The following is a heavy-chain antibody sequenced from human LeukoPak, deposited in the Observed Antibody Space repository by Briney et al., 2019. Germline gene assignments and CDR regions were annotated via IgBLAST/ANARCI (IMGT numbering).Heavy chain of an antibody. CDR2: IRSKAYGGTT. V-gene: IGHV3-49*04. D-gene: IGHD3-22*01. CDR3: TGLYYFDASALGY. J-gene: IGHJ4*02. Sequence: PGRSLRLSCTASGFTFGDYAMSWVRQAPGKGLECVGFIRSKAYGGTTEYAASVKGRFTISRDDSKSIAYLQMNSLKTEDTAGYYCTGLYYFDASALGYWGQGTLVTVSS. CDR1: GFTFGDYA.